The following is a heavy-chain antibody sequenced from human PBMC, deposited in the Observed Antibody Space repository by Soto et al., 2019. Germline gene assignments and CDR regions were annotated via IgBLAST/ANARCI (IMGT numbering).Heavy chain of an antibody. J-gene: IGHJ4*02. V-gene: IGHV3-53*01. Sequence: EVQVVESGGGLIQTGGPLRLSCAASVFHVPPHYLTWVRQGPGKGLEWVSLLYSDDSTLYADSVRGRVTISRDNSKNPLYLQMDSLRAEDTAMYYCGRNAFGVISDGVVLWGQGTLVTVSS. CDR2: LYSDDST. CDR1: VFHVPPHY. D-gene: IGHD3-3*01. CDR3: GRNAFGVISDGVVL.